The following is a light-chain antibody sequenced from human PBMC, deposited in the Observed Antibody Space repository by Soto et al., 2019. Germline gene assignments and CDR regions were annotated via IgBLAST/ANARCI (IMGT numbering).Light chain of an antibody. CDR3: QQRSNWPPYT. CDR1: QSIGRNF. V-gene: IGKV3D-20*02. J-gene: IGKJ2*01. CDR2: DAS. Sequence: EIVLTQSPGTLSLSPGESATLSCRASQSIGRNFLAWFQHKPGQAPRLLIYDASNRATGVPDRFSGSGSGTDFTLSVTRLEPEDFAVYYCQQRSNWPPYTFGQGTKLEIK.